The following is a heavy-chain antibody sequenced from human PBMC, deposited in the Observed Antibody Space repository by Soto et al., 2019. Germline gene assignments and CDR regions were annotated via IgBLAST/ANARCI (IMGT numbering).Heavy chain of an antibody. CDR3: ARDGNRGYDMDV. J-gene: IGHJ6*02. D-gene: IGHD1-1*01. V-gene: IGHV3-48*02. CDR2: ISNTSRTK. CDR1: GFDFSTYN. Sequence: EVQVVESGGGLIQPGGSLRLSCAGSGFDFSTYNMDWVRQAPGKGLEWISYISNTSRTKFYADSVKGRFTISRDNARNSLFLEMHSLRDEDTAVYYCARDGNRGYDMDVWGQGTTVTVSS.